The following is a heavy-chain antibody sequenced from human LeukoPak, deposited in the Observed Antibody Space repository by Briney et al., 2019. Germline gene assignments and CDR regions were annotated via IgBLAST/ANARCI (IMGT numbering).Heavy chain of an antibody. CDR2: ISGSGGST. V-gene: IGHV3-23*01. CDR3: ASADGYSSSWAYYYYYMDV. J-gene: IGHJ6*03. CDR1: GFTFSSYA. D-gene: IGHD6-13*01. Sequence: PGGSLRLSCAASGFTFSSYAMSWVRQAPGKGLEWVSAISGSGGSTYYADSVKGRFTISRDNSKNTLYLQMNSLRAEDTAVYYCASADGYSSSWAYYYYYMDVWGKGTTVTVSS.